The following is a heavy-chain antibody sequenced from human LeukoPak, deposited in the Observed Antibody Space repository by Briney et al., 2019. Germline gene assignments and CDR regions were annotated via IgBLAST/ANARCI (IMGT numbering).Heavy chain of an antibody. V-gene: IGHV1-2*02. CDR2: INPNHGGT. CDR1: GYTFTNDY. D-gene: IGHD3-9*01. J-gene: IGHJ4*02. CDR3: ARVLTGDSKFDY. Sequence: SVILSCKASGYTFTNDYMHWVRQAPGQGLEWMGWINPNHGGTNYAQKFQGRVTMTRDTSISTAYMELSRLTSDDTAVYYCARVLTGDSKFDYWGQGTLVTVSS.